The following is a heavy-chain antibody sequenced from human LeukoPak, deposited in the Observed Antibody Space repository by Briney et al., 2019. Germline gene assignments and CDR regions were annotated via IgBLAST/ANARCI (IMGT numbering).Heavy chain of an antibody. CDR1: GGTFSSYA. CDR2: IIPIFGTA. D-gene: IGHD6-13*01. J-gene: IGHJ4*02. Sequence: ASVKVSCKASGGTFSSYAISWVRQAPGQGLEWMGGIIPIFGTANYAQKFQGRVTITADESTSTAYMELSSLRSEDTAVYYCASGRLRSSWYAPEGDHWGQGTLVTVSS. V-gene: IGHV1-69*13. CDR3: ASGRLRSSWYAPEGDH.